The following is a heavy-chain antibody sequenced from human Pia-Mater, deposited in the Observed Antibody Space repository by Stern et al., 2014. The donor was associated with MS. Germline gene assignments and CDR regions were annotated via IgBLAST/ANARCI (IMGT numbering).Heavy chain of an antibody. D-gene: IGHD5-12*01. Sequence: QVQLQESGPGLVKPSQTLSLTCTVSGGSIGSGGYYLSWVRQHPGKGLEWIGNIYSSGSTYYTPSLKSRVTISIDMSENQFSLNLTSVTAADTAVYFCARVPLVTTTFDSWGQGTLVTVSS. V-gene: IGHV4-31*03. CDR1: GGSIGSGGYY. J-gene: IGHJ4*02. CDR2: IYSSGST. CDR3: ARVPLVTTTFDS.